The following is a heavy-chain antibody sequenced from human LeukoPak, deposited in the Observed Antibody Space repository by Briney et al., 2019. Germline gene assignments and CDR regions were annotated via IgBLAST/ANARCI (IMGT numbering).Heavy chain of an antibody. Sequence: PGGSLRLSCAASGLRFSDYYVSWIRQAPGKGLQWVSYISSGGDIMHYADSVKGRFTISRDNAKNSLYLQMNSLRAEDTAVYYCAGSWSPYDAFDIWGQGTMVSVSS. D-gene: IGHD6-13*01. CDR2: ISSGGDIM. CDR3: AGSWSPYDAFDI. J-gene: IGHJ3*02. CDR1: GLRFSDYY. V-gene: IGHV3-11*04.